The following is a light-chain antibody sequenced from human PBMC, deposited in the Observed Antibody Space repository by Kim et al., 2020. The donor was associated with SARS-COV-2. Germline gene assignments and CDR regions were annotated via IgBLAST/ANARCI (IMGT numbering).Light chain of an antibody. J-gene: IGLJ2*01. V-gene: IGLV3-19*01. CDR2: GKN. CDR1: SSRNNY. CDR3: NSRDSSGDNVI. Sequence: AVGQTVRLTSQGGSSRNNYAAWYQQRPGQAPILILFGKNNRPSGITDRFSGAGSGNTASLTITGAQAEDEADYYCNSRDSSGDNVIFGGGTQLTVL.